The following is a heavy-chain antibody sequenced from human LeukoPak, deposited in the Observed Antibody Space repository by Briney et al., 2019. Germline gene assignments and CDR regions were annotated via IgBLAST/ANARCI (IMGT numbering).Heavy chain of an antibody. CDR3: ARDPY. Sequence: ASVKVSCRASGGTFSSYAISWVRQAPGQGPEWMGIINPSGGSTSYAQKFQGRVTMTRDMSTSTVYMELSSLRSEDTAVYYCARDPYWGQGTLVTVSS. V-gene: IGHV1-46*01. CDR1: GGTFSSYA. J-gene: IGHJ4*02. CDR2: INPSGGST.